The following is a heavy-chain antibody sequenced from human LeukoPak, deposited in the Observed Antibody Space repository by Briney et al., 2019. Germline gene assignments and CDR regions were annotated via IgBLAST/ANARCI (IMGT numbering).Heavy chain of an antibody. CDR2: IYYSGNT. CDR1: GGSINSADYY. CDR3: ARVVVTYYYFDY. J-gene: IGHJ4*02. Sequence: SETLSLTCTVSGGSINSADYYWSWIRQPPGRGLEWIGYIYYSGNTFYDPSLESRVTISVDTSKNQFALKLSSVTAADTAVYYCARVVVTYYYFDYWGAGTLVTVPT. D-gene: IGHD2-21*02. V-gene: IGHV4-30-4*08.